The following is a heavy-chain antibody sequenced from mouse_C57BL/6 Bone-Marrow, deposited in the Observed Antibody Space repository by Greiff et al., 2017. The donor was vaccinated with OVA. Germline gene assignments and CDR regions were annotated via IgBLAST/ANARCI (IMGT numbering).Heavy chain of an antibody. CDR3: AKTGFSTTVVATLDWYFDV. Sequence: VQLVESGPGLVQPSQSLSITCTVSGFSLTSYGVHWVRQPPGKGLEWLGVIWSGGSTDDTAAFISRLSISKDNSKSQVFFKRNSRQAEDTAIYYCAKTGFSTTVVATLDWYFDVWGTGTTVTVSS. V-gene: IGHV2-4*01. CDR2: IWSGGST. D-gene: IGHD1-1*01. J-gene: IGHJ1*03. CDR1: GFSLTSYG.